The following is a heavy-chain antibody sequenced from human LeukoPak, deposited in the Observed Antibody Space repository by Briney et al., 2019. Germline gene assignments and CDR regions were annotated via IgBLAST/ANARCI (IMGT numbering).Heavy chain of an antibody. Sequence: PAETLSLTCTVSGGSISSYYWSWIRQPPGKGLEWIGYIYYSGSTNYNPSLKSRVTISVDTSKNQFSLKLSSVTAADTAVYYCAKQYLSIQDYMDVWGKGTTATVSS. CDR3: AKQYLSIQDYMDV. V-gene: IGHV4-59*01. CDR1: GGSISSYY. D-gene: IGHD5-18*01. CDR2: IYYSGST. J-gene: IGHJ6*03.